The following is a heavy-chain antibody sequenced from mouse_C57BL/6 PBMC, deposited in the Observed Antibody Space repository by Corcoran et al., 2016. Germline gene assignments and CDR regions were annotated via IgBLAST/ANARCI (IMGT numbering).Heavy chain of an antibody. D-gene: IGHD1-1*01. CDR3: ARERVLRSHDY. CDR1: GYTFTDYY. J-gene: IGHJ2*01. V-gene: IGHV1-26*01. Sequence: EVQLQQSGPELVKPGASVKISCKASGYTFTDYYMNWVQQSHGKSLEWIGDINPNNGGTSYNQKFKGKATLTVDESSSTAYMELRSLTSEDSAVYYCARERVLRSHDYWGQGTTLTVSS. CDR2: INPNNGGT.